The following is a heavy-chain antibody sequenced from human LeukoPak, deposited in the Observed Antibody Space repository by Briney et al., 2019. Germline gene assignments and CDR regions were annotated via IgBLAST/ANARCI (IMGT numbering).Heavy chain of an antibody. CDR3: AGAYCGGDCYSGRAFDI. CDR1: GASFSGYY. V-gene: IGHV4-34*01. CDR2: INHSGST. J-gene: IGHJ3*02. Sequence: SETLSLTCAVYGASFSGYYWSWIRQPPGKGLEWFGEINHSGSTNYNPSLKSRVTISVDKSKNQFSLKLSSVTAADTAVYYCAGAYCGGDCYSGRAFDIWGQGTLVTVSS. D-gene: IGHD2-21*02.